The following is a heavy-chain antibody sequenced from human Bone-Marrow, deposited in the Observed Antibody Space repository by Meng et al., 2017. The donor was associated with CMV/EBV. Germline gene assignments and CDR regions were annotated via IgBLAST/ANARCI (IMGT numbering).Heavy chain of an antibody. CDR1: GYTFTGYY. D-gene: IGHD1-26*01. Sequence: ASVKVSCKASGYTFTGYYMHWVRQAPGQGLEWMGWINPNSGGTNYAQKFQGRVTMTRDTSISTAYMELSRLRSDDTAVYYCAGFVVGASDYYGMDFWGQGTLVTVSS. CDR2: INPNSGGT. CDR3: AGFVVGASDYYGMDF. J-gene: IGHJ6*02. V-gene: IGHV1-2*02.